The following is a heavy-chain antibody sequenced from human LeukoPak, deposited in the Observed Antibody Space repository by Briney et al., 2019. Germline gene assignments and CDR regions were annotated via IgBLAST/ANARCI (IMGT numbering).Heavy chain of an antibody. CDR2: IYYSGST. CDR1: GGSIINNAYC. Sequence: SETLSLTCTVSGGSIINNAYCWAWLRQPPGKGLEWIGSIYYSGSTHYNRSLKSRLTISVDTSKNQFSLNLNSVTAADTAVYYCARNETTGLQRTPYYHSYVDVWGKGTTVTVSS. J-gene: IGHJ6*03. D-gene: IGHD4-11*01. V-gene: IGHV4-39*01. CDR3: ARNETTGLQRTPYYHSYVDV.